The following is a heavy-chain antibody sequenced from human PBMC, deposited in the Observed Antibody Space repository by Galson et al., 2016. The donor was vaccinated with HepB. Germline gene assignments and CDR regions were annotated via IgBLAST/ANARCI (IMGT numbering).Heavy chain of an antibody. CDR1: GFTFSDYY. Sequence: SLRLSCAASGFTFSDYYMSWIRQAPGKGLEWLSYISSSGSTTYYTDSVKGPITISRDNAENSLFLQMNSLRDEDTAVYYCARIGPADAFDLWGQGTMVTVSS. CDR2: ISSSGSTT. J-gene: IGHJ3*01. CDR3: ARIGPADAFDL. V-gene: IGHV3-11*01.